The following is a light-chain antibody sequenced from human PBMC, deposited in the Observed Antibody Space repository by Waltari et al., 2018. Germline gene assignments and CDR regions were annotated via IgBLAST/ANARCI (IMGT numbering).Light chain of an antibody. Sequence: QSALTQPASVSGSPGQSITISCTGTSRDVGGYNYVSWYQQHPGKAPKLMIYDVNNRPSGVSNRFSGSKSGNTASLTISGLQAEDEADYYCSSYTSSSTLGVVFGGGTKLTVL. CDR1: SRDVGGYNY. CDR3: SSYTSSSTLGVV. V-gene: IGLV2-14*01. J-gene: IGLJ2*01. CDR2: DVN.